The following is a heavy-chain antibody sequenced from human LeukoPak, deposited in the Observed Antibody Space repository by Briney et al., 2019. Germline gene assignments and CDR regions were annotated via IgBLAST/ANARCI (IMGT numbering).Heavy chain of an antibody. D-gene: IGHD6-19*01. J-gene: IGHJ4*02. CDR3: ARLSDSSGWYGGYVDY. V-gene: IGHV3-7*01. CDR2: IKQDGSEK. CDR1: GFTFSSYW. Sequence: PGGSLRLSCAASGFTFSSYWMNWVRQASGKGLEWAANIKQDGSEKYYVDSVKGRFTISRDNAKNSLYLQMNSLRAEDTAVYYCARLSDSSGWYGGYVDYWGQGTLVTVSS.